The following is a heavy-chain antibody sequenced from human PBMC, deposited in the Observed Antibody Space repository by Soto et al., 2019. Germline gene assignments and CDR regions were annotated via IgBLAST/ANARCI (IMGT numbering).Heavy chain of an antibody. D-gene: IGHD3-16*01. CDR2: ISGSSRTI. CDR3: ARLPFRWGWFDP. V-gene: IGHV3-11*01. J-gene: IGHJ5*02. CDR1: GIVFSDY. Sequence: QVQLVESGGGLVKPGGSLRLSCAASGIVFSDYMSWVRQAPGKGLEWLSYISGSSRTIYSADSVKGRFTISRDNATNSLYLQMNSLRAEDTAVYYCARLPFRWGWFDPWGQGTLVTVSS.